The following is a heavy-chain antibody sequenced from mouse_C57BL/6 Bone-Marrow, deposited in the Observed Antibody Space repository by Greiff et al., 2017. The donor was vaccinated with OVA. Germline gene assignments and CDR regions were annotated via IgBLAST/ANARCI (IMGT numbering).Heavy chain of an antibody. CDR1: GYSITSGYY. Sequence: VQLKESGPGLVKPSQSLSLTCSVTGYSITSGYYWNWIRQFPGNKLEWMGYISYDGSNNYNPSLKNRISITRDTSKNQFFLKLNSVTTEDTATYYCARGIYYDPDYWGQGTTLTVSS. CDR3: ARGIYYDPDY. J-gene: IGHJ2*01. CDR2: ISYDGSN. D-gene: IGHD2-4*01. V-gene: IGHV3-6*01.